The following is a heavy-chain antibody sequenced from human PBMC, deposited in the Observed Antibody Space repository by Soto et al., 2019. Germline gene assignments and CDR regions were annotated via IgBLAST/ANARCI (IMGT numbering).Heavy chain of an antibody. J-gene: IGHJ4*02. CDR3: AKGRYYYDSSGYYRGPPGDFDY. CDR1: GFTFSSYA. Sequence: PGGSLRLSCAASGFTFSSYAMSWVRQAPGKXLEWVSAISGSGGSTYYADSVKGRFTISRDNSKNTLYLQMNSLRAEDTAVYYCAKGRYYYDSSGYYRGPPGDFDYWGQGTLVTVSS. V-gene: IGHV3-23*01. D-gene: IGHD3-22*01. CDR2: ISGSGGST.